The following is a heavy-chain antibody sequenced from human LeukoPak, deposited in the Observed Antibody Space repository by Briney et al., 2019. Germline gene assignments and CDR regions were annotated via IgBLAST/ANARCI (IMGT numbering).Heavy chain of an antibody. CDR1: GGSISSGDYY. J-gene: IGHJ5*02. V-gene: IGHV4-30-4*01. CDR3: ARPYYHASRIDP. D-gene: IGHD3-22*01. Sequence: PSETLSLTCTVSGGSISSGDYYWSWIRQPPGKGLEWIGYTYYSGSTYYNPSRRSRATISVDTSKNRFTCKLTSLAAADPAVYYWARPYYHASRIDPWGQGTLVTVSS. CDR2: TYYSGST.